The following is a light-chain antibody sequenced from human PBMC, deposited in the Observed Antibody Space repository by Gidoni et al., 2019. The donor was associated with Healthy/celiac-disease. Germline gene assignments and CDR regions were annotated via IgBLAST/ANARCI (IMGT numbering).Light chain of an antibody. CDR2: WAS. CDR3: QQYSEVFT. Sequence: DIVMTQSPDSLAVSLGERATINCKSSQSVLYSSNNKNYLAWYQQKPGQPPKLLIYWASTRESGVPDRFSGSGSGTDFTLTISNLQAEDVAVYYCQQYSEVFTFGPGTKVDIK. CDR1: QSVLYSSNNKNY. V-gene: IGKV4-1*01. J-gene: IGKJ3*01.